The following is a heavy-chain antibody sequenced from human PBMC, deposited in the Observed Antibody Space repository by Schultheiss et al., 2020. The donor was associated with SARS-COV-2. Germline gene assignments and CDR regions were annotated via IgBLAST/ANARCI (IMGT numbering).Heavy chain of an antibody. CDR2: ISSSSTTI. J-gene: IGHJ6*02. CDR1: GFTVSSNY. CDR3: AREVAITMVRGVRNYYYGMDV. V-gene: IGHV3-48*04. D-gene: IGHD3-10*01. Sequence: GESLKISCAASGFTVSSNYMNWVRQAPGKGLEWISYISSSSTTIYYSDSVKGRFTISRDNAKNTLYLQMNSLRAEDTAVYYCAREVAITMVRGVRNYYYGMDVWGQGTTVTVSS.